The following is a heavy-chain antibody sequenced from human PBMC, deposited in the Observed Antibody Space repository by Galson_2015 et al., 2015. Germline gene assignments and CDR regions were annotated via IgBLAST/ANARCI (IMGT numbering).Heavy chain of an antibody. CDR3: AKAGYCIESGCSMSFEY. J-gene: IGHJ4*02. V-gene: IGHV3-23*01. D-gene: IGHD2-15*01. CDR2: ITGSGART. Sequence: SLRLSCAASGFTFNNYAMTWVRPAPGKGLEWTTTITGSGARTYYADSVKGRFTISRDNSKNTLYLQMDSLRADDTAVYYCAKAGYCIESGCSMSFEYWGQGTLVTVSS. CDR1: GFTFNNYA.